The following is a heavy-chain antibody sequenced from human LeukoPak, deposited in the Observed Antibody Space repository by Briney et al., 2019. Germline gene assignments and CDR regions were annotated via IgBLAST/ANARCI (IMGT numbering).Heavy chain of an antibody. D-gene: IGHD3-16*01. CDR1: GFPLSSYA. V-gene: IGHV3-23*01. Sequence: GSLRLSCAASGFPLSSYAMSWVRQAPGKGLEWVSAISGSGVSTHYGDSVKGRFSISRDISKNTLYLQMNSLRAEDTAAYYCAKEWGIWGQGTMVTVSS. CDR2: ISGSGVST. CDR3: AKEWGI. J-gene: IGHJ3*02.